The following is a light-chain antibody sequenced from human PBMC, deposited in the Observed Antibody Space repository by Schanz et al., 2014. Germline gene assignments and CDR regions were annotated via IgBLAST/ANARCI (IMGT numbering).Light chain of an antibody. V-gene: IGKV3-20*01. J-gene: IGKJ1*01. CDR1: QSISTW. Sequence: TQSPSTLSASVGDRVTITCRASQSISTWLAWYQQKPGQAPRLLIYGASNRATGIPTRFSGSGSGTEFTLTISRLEPEDFAVYYCQQHGSSPWTFGQGTKVEIK. CDR2: GAS. CDR3: QQHGSSPWT.